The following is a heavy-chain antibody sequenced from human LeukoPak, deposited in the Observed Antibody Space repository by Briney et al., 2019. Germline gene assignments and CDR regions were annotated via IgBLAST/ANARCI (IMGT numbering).Heavy chain of an antibody. CDR2: FDPEDGET. Sequence: GASVKVSCKVSGYTLTELSMHWVRQAPGKGLEWMGGFDPEDGETVYAQRFQGRVTMTEDTSTDTAYVELSSLRSEDTAVYYCATGSLRLGEFSLGYWGQGTLVTVSS. CDR1: GYTLTELS. CDR3: ATGSLRLGEFSLGY. J-gene: IGHJ4*02. D-gene: IGHD3-16*02. V-gene: IGHV1-24*01.